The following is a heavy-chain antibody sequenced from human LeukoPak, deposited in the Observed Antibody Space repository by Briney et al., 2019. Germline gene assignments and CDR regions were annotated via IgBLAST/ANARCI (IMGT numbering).Heavy chain of an antibody. CDR3: ATGHCNTSSCYYYYMDV. J-gene: IGHJ6*03. CDR2: FDPEDGES. Sequence: ASVKVSCKVSGYTLRELSMHWVRQAPAKGLQWMGVFDPEDGESIIAQKFQARLTMTEDTSTDTAYMELSSLTSEDTAMYYCATGHCNTSSCYYYYMDVWGKGPTVTVSS. V-gene: IGHV1-24*01. CDR1: GYTLRELS. D-gene: IGHD2/OR15-2a*01.